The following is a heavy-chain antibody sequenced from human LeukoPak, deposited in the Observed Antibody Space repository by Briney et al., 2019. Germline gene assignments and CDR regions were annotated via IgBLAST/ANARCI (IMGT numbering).Heavy chain of an antibody. CDR3: ARNVRGGSTYLDY. CDR2: IYSSGTT. Sequence: SETLSLTCTISGGSINNYLWSWIRQPAGKGLEWIGRIYSSGTTNYNPSLKSRVTMSVDTSKNQFSLILNSVTAADTAIYFCARNVRGGSTYLDYWGQGTLVTVSS. V-gene: IGHV4-4*07. D-gene: IGHD3-16*01. J-gene: IGHJ4*02. CDR1: GGSINNYL.